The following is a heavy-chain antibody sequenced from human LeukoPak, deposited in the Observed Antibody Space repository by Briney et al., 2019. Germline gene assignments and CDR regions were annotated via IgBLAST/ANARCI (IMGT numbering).Heavy chain of an antibody. CDR3: AKKMIKQGYASFDY. CDR1: GFTFSSYG. J-gene: IGHJ4*02. V-gene: IGHV3-23*01. CDR2: ISAGGGST. D-gene: IGHD5-12*01. Sequence: GGSLRLSCAASGFTFSSYGMNWVRQAPGKGLEWVSTISAGGGSTYYADSVKGRFTISRDNPINTLYLQMNSLRAEDTAVYYCAKKMIKQGYASFDYWGQGTLVTVSS.